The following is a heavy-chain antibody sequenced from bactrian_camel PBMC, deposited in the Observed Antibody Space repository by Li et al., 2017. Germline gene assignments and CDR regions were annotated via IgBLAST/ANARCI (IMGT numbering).Heavy chain of an antibody. Sequence: VQLVESGGGLVQPGGSLRLSCAASGFTFTNYYMSWVRQAPGKEIEWVATINSGGVSTYYADSVKGRFTISRDNPKNTLYLQMNSLKPEDTGMYFCAARARLWSCIPDMGVVAWGYWCQGTQVTVS. CDR3: AARARLWSCIPDMGVVAWGY. CDR1: GFTFTNYY. D-gene: IGHD4*01. J-gene: IGHJ6*01. CDR2: INSGGVST. V-gene: IGHV3S40*01.